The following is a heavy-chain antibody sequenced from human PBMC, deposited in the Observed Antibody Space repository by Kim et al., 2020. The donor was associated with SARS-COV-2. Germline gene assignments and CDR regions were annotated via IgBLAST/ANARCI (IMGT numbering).Heavy chain of an antibody. CDR1: GFTFSSYA. CDR3: AKDKGNVVVVAATLPGH. J-gene: IGHJ4*02. D-gene: IGHD2-15*01. Sequence: GGSLRLSCAASGFTFSSYAMSWVRQAPGKGLEWVSAISGSGGSTYYADSVKGRFTISRDNSKNTLYLQMNSLRAEDTAVYYCAKDKGNVVVVAATLPGHWGQGTLVTVSS. V-gene: IGHV3-23*01. CDR2: ISGSGGST.